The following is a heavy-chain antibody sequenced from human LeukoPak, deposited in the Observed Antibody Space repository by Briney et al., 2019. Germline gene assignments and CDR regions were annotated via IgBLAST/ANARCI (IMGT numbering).Heavy chain of an antibody. CDR1: GGSFSGYY. Sequence: SETLSLTCAAYGGSFSGYYWSWIRQPPGKGLEWIGEINHSGSTNYNPSLKSRVTISVDTSKNQFSLKLSSVTAADTAVYYCARDPLLALWGQGTLVTVSS. CDR2: INHSGST. V-gene: IGHV4-34*01. D-gene: IGHD5-12*01. CDR3: ARDPLLAL. J-gene: IGHJ4*02.